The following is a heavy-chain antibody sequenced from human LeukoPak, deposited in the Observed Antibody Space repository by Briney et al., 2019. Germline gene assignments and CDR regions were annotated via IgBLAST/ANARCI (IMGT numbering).Heavy chain of an antibody. D-gene: IGHD3-22*01. V-gene: IGHV4-30-2*01. J-gene: IGHJ4*02. Sequence: PSETLSLTCAVSGGSISSGGYSWSWIRQPPGKGLEWIGYIYHSGSTYYNPSLKSRVTISVDRSKNQFSLKLSSVTAADTAVYYCARGTTHYYDSSGYWEYFDYWGQGTLVTVSS. CDR2: IYHSGST. CDR1: GGSISSGGYS. CDR3: ARGTTHYYDSSGYWEYFDY.